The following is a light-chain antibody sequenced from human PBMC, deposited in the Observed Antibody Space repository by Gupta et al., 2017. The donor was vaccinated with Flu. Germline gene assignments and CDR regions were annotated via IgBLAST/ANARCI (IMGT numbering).Light chain of an antibody. CDR1: QVISSW. CDR2: AAS. CDR3: QRANSLPPT. V-gene: IGKV1D-12*01. J-gene: IGKJ4*01. Sequence: DIQMTQSPSSVSASVGDRVTITCRASQVISSWLAWYQQKPGKAPKLLIYAASNLQTGVPSRFCGSGSGTDFTLTINSLQPEDFATYYCQRANSLPPTFGGGTKVEIK.